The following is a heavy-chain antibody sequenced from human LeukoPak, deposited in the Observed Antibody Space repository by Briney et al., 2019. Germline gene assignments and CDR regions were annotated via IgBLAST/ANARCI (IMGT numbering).Heavy chain of an antibody. CDR3: ARASMIAVAGTPFDY. CDR1: GGSFSGYY. CDR2: INHSGST. V-gene: IGHV4-34*01. Sequence: SETLSLTCAVYGGSFSGYYWSWIRQPPGKGLEWIGEINHSGSTNYNPSLKSRVTISGDTYKNQFSLKLSSVTAADTAVYYCARASMIAVAGTPFDYWGQGTLVTVSS. D-gene: IGHD6-19*01. J-gene: IGHJ4*02.